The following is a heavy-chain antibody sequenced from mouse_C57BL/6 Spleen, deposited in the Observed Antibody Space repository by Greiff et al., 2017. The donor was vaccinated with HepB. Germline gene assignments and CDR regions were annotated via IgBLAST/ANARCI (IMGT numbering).Heavy chain of an antibody. CDR2: ISNGGGST. CDR3: ARVVADWYFDV. CDR1: GFTFSDYY. V-gene: IGHV5-12*01. J-gene: IGHJ1*03. Sequence: EVQGVESGGGLVQPGGSLKLSCAASGFTFSDYYMYWVRQTPEKRLEWVAYISNGGGSTYYPDTVKGRFTISRDNAKNTLYLQMSRLKSEDTAMYYCARVVADWYFDVWGTGTTVTVSS. D-gene: IGHD1-1*01.